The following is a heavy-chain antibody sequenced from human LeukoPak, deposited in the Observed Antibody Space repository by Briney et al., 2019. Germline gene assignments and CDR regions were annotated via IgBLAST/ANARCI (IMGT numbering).Heavy chain of an antibody. CDR3: ARETYCSGGSCYDYFDY. V-gene: IGHV3-66*01. CDR1: GFTVSSNY. J-gene: IGHJ4*02. CDR2: IYSGGST. Sequence: PGGSLRLSCAASGFTVSSNYMSWVRQAPGKGLEWVSVIYSGGSTYYADYVKGRFTISRDNSKNTLYLQMNSLRAEDTAVYYCARETYCSGGSCYDYFDYWGQGTLVTVSS. D-gene: IGHD2-15*01.